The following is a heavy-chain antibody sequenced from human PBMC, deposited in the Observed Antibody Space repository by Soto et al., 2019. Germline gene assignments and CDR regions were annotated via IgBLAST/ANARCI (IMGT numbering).Heavy chain of an antibody. CDR2: ISYDGSNK. CDR3: AKDKGPEGQYYDFWSGYYRNYYYYGMDV. J-gene: IGHJ6*02. D-gene: IGHD3-3*01. Sequence: GGSLRLSCAASGFTFSSYGMHWVRQAPGKGLEWVAVISYDGSNKYYADSVKGRFTISRDNSKNTLYLQMNSLRAEDTAVYYCAKDKGPEGQYYDFWSGYYRNYYYYGMDVWGQGTTVTVSS. CDR1: GFTFSSYG. V-gene: IGHV3-30*18.